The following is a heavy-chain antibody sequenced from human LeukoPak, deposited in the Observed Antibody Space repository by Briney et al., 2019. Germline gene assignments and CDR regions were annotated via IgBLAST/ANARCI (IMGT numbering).Heavy chain of an antibody. J-gene: IGHJ5*02. V-gene: IGHV3-21*01. D-gene: IGHD2-15*01. Sequence: GGSLRLSCAASGFTFSSYSMNWVRQAPGKGLEWVSSISSSSSYIYYADSVKGRFTISRDNAKNSLYLQMNSLRAEDTAVYYCARDPLASCSGGSCYLEQDWFDPWGQGTLVTVSS. CDR3: ARDPLASCSGGSCYLEQDWFDP. CDR1: GFTFSSYS. CDR2: ISSSSSYI.